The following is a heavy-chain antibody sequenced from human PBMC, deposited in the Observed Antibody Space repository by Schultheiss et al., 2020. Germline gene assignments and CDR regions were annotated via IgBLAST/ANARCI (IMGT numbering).Heavy chain of an antibody. CDR1: GFSLSTSGMR. CDR3: ARTNSSIVGAILDY. Sequence: SGPTLVKPTQTLTLTCTFSGFSLSTSGMRVSWIRQPPGKALEWLARIDWDDDKFYSTSLKTRLTISKDTSKNQVVLTMTNMDPVDTATYYCARTNSSIVGAILDYWGQGTLVNVSS. J-gene: IGHJ4*02. CDR2: IDWDDDK. D-gene: IGHD1-26*01. V-gene: IGHV2-70*04.